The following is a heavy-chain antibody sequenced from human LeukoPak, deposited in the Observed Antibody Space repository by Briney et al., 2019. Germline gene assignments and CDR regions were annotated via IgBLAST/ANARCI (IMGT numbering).Heavy chain of an antibody. CDR1: GGTFSSYT. CDR3: ARAIGGNSFDY. CDR2: IIPILGIA. Sequence: GASVKVSCKASGGTFSSYTISWVRQAPGQGLEWMGRIIPILGIANYARKFQGRVTITADKSTSTAYMELSSLRSEDTAVYYCARAIGGNSFDYWGQGTLVTVSS. V-gene: IGHV1-69*02. D-gene: IGHD4-23*01. J-gene: IGHJ4*02.